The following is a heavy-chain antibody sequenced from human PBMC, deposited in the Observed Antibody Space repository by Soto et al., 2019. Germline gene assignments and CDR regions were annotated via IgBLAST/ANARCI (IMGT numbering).Heavy chain of an antibody. CDR3: ARAMRPAYGGGDCYSGWYYGMDV. CDR1: GYTFTGYY. Sequence: ASVKVTCKASGYTFTGYYMHWVRQAPGQGLEWMGWINPNSGGTNYAQKFQGWVTMTRDTSISTAYMELSRLRSDDTAVYYCARAMRPAYGGGDCYSGWYYGMDVWGQGTTVTVSS. D-gene: IGHD2-21*02. J-gene: IGHJ6*02. CDR2: INPNSGGT. V-gene: IGHV1-2*04.